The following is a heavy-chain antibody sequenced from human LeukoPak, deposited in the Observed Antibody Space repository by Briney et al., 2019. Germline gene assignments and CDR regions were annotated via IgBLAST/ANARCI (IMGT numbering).Heavy chain of an antibody. D-gene: IGHD6-6*01. Sequence: SQTLSLTCTVPGGSISSGGYYWSWIRQPPGKGLEWIGYIYHSGSTYYNPSLKSRVTISVDRPKNQFSLKLSSVTAADTAVYYCARGSSSSSGWFDPWGQGTLVTVSS. CDR2: IYHSGST. J-gene: IGHJ5*02. CDR3: ARGSSSSSGWFDP. CDR1: GGSISSGGYY. V-gene: IGHV4-30-2*01.